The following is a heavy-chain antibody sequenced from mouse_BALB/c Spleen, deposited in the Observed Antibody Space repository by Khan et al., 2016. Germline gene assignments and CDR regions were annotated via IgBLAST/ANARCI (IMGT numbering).Heavy chain of an antibody. Sequence: QVQLKQSGAELVKAGASVKMSCKASGYTFTSYWMHWVKQRLGQGLEWFAETNPTNGRTYYNEKFKSKATLTVDKSSSTAYMLLSGPTFEDSAVYYCARIKRIVGTYFDYWGQGTTLTVSS. CDR1: GYTFTSYW. CDR3: ARIKRIVGTYFDY. D-gene: IGHD1-1*01. J-gene: IGHJ2*01. V-gene: IGHV1S81*02. CDR2: TNPTNGRT.